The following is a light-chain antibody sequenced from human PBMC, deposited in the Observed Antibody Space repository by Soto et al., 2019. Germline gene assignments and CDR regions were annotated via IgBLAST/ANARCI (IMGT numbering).Light chain of an antibody. CDR2: DVS. V-gene: IGLV2-14*01. J-gene: IGLJ3*02. Sequence: QSALTQPASVSGSPGQSITISCTGTSSDVGGENYVSWHQEHPGKAPNLMIYDVSNRPSGVSNRFSGSKSGNTASLTISGLQAEDEADYYCSSYTSSSTSRVFGGGTKVTVL. CDR3: SSYTSSSTSRV. CDR1: SSDVGGENY.